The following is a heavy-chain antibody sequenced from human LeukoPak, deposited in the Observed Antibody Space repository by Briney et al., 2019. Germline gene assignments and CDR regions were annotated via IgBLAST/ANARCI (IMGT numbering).Heavy chain of an antibody. J-gene: IGHJ3*02. CDR1: GGSVSSGSYY. CDR2: INHSGST. D-gene: IGHD3-3*01. CDR3: ARRVKYYGARWPPGGTFDI. V-gene: IGHV4-39*07. Sequence: SETLSLTCTVSGGSVSSGSYYWSWIRQPPGKGLEWIGEINHSGSTNYNPSLKSRVTISVDTSKNQFSLKLSSVTAADTAVYYCARRVKYYGARWPPGGTFDIWGQGTMVTVSS.